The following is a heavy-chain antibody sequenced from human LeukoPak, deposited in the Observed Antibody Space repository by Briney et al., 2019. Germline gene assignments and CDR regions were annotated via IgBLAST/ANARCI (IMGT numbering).Heavy chain of an antibody. V-gene: IGHV1-2*02. D-gene: IGHD3-22*01. CDR3: ARTKSSGYYPQTDY. CDR1: GYTFTGYY. J-gene: IGHJ4*02. CDR2: INPNSGGT. Sequence: ASVKVSCKASGYTFTGYYMHWVRQAPGQGLEWMGWINPNSGGTNYAQKFQGRVTMTRDTSISTAYMELSRLRSDDTAVYYCARTKSSGYYPQTDYWGQGTLVTVSS.